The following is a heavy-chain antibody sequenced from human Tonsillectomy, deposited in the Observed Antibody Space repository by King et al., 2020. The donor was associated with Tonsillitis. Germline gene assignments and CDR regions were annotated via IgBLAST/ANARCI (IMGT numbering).Heavy chain of an antibody. CDR2: ISSGSTYR. CDR1: RFNFSIYT. CDR3: ARGWSEMVEILKSDFDY. D-gene: IGHD2-8*01. J-gene: IGHJ4*02. Sequence: VQLVESGGGLVKPGGSLRLSCAASRFNFSIYTMNWVRQAPGKGLEWVSSISSGSTYRFYADSVKGRFTISRDNAKNSLYLEMYSLRAEDTAVYFCARGWSEMVEILKSDFDYWGQGTLVTVSS. V-gene: IGHV3-21*01.